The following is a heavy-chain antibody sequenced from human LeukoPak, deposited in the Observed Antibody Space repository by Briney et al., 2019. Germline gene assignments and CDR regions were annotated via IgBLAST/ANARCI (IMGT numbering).Heavy chain of an antibody. Sequence: GGSLRLSCAASGFTFNNYAMSWVRQAPGKRLEWVSGIGGGGGNKFYADSVKGRFTISRDNPENTLYLQMNSLRADDTAVYYCAKDQEVTANFDHWGHGTLVTVSS. CDR1: GFTFNNYA. CDR2: IGGGGGNK. CDR3: AKDQEVTANFDH. J-gene: IGHJ4*01. D-gene: IGHD2-21*02. V-gene: IGHV3-23*01.